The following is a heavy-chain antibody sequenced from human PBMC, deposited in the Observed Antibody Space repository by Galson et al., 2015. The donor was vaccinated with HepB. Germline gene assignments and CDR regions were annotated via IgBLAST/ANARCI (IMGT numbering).Heavy chain of an antibody. CDR3: ARYYGSGTYPFDH. CDR1: GFIFSDYN. CDR2: ISSTSAHI. J-gene: IGHJ4*02. V-gene: IGHV3-21*01. Sequence: SLRLSCAASGFIFSDYNMHWARQAPGRGLEWVSSISSTSAHIYYADSMKGRFIISRDNAKNSLYLQMNSLRAEDTAVYYCARYYGSGTYPFDHWGQGTLVTVSS. D-gene: IGHD3-10*01.